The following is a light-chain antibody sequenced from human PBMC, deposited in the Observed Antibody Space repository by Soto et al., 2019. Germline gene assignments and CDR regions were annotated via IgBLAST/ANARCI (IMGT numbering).Light chain of an antibody. CDR2: EVT. V-gene: IGLV2-14*01. CDR3: SSYTSTSTPYV. J-gene: IGLJ1*01. CDR1: SSEVGYYDF. Sequence: QSALTQPASVSGSPGQSITISCTGTSSEVGYYDFVAWYQQYPGKAPKVIIYEVTNRPSGVSNRFSGSKSGNTASLTISGLQAEDEADYYCSSYTSTSTPYVFGSGTKLTVL.